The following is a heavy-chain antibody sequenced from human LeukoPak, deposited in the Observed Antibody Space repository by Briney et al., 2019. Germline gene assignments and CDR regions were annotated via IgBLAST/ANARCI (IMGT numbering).Heavy chain of an antibody. D-gene: IGHD2-15*01. V-gene: IGHV1-2*02. CDR2: INPKSGGT. Sequence: GASVKVSCKASGYTFSDYYIHWVRQAPGQGLEWMGWINPKSGGTYLAQKFQGRVTMTRDTSISTAFMNLSGLKSDDTAIYFCARLIPSSRIVYPFDHWGQGTLVTVSS. J-gene: IGHJ4*02. CDR1: GYTFSDYY. CDR3: ARLIPSSRIVYPFDH.